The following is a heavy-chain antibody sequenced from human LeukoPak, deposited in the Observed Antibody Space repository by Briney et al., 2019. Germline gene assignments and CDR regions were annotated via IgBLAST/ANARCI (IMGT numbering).Heavy chain of an antibody. D-gene: IGHD3-16*01. CDR1: GGSISSYY. CDR3: ARDHLLPGLANYYYYGMDV. Sequence: SETLSLTCTVSGGSISSYYWSWIRQPPGKGLEWIGYIYYSGSTNYNPSLKSRVTISVDTSKNQFSLKLSSVTAADTAVYYCARDHLLPGLANYYYYGMDVWGQGTTVTVSS. J-gene: IGHJ6*02. CDR2: IYYSGST. V-gene: IGHV4-59*01.